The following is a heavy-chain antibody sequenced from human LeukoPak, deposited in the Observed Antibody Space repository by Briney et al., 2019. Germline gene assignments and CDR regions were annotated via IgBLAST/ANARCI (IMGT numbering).Heavy chain of an antibody. CDR2: INWNGGST. Sequence: GGSLRLSCAASGFTFDDYGMSWVRQAPGKGLEWVSGINWNGGSTGYADSVKGRFTISRDNAKNSLYQQMNSLRAEDTALYYCARVAEIAVATNWYFDLWGRGTLVTVSS. D-gene: IGHD6-19*01. J-gene: IGHJ2*01. CDR1: GFTFDDYG. V-gene: IGHV3-20*04. CDR3: ARVAEIAVATNWYFDL.